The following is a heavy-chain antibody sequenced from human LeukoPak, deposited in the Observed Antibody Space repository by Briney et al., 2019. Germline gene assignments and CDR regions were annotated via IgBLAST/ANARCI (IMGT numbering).Heavy chain of an antibody. CDR1: GYTFTSYG. CDR3: ARDYGGNSGSDAFDI. V-gene: IGHV1-18*01. D-gene: IGHD4-23*01. CDR2: ISAYNGNT. Sequence: ASVKVSCKASGYTFTSYGISWVRQAPGQGLEWMGWISAYNGNTNYAQKLQGRVTMTTDTSTSTAYMELSSLRSEDTAVYYCARDYGGNSGSDAFDIWGQGTMVTVSS. J-gene: IGHJ3*02.